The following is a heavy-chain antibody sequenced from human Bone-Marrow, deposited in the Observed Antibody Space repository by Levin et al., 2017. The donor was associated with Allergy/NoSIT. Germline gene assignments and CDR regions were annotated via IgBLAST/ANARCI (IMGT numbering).Heavy chain of an antibody. CDR3: ASHVHRDVYSNYYDYGMDV. CDR2: ILFDGTNK. Sequence: GGSLRLSCEASGFTFRSYAMHWVRQAPGKGLEWVAVILFDGTNKYYADSVKGLFTISRDNSKNTLYLQMNSLRAEDTAVYYCASHVHRDVYSNYYDYGMDVWGQGTTVTVSS. D-gene: IGHD5-24*01. CDR1: GFTFRSYA. J-gene: IGHJ6*02. V-gene: IGHV3-30-3*01.